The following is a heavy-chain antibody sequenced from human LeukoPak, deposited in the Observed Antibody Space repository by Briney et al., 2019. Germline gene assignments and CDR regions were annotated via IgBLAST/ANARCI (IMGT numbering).Heavy chain of an antibody. J-gene: IGHJ4*02. CDR3: AGSKGDYGRGTTFDY. CDR2: IYYSGST. CDR1: GGSISSGGYY. V-gene: IGHV4-31*03. Sequence: PSETLSLTCTVSGGSISSGGYYWSWIRQHPGKGLEWVGYIYYSGSTYYNPSLKSRVTISVDTSKNQFSLKLSSVTAAGTAVYYCAGSKGDYGRGTTFDYWGQGTLVTVSS. D-gene: IGHD4-17*01.